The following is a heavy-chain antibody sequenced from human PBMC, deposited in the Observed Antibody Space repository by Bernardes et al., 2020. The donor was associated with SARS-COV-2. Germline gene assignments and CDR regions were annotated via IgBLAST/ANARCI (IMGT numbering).Heavy chain of an antibody. Sequence: GGSLRLSCSASGFTFSDYAMHWVRPAPGKGLEYVSTINTNGGTTYYADSVKGRFTISRDNSKNTLYLQMSSLRTEDTADYYCVKEDSTWGAFDIWGQGTMVTVSS. J-gene: IGHJ3*02. CDR3: VKEDSTWGAFDI. D-gene: IGHD3-16*01. CDR2: INTNGGTT. CDR1: GFTFSDYA. V-gene: IGHV3-64D*08.